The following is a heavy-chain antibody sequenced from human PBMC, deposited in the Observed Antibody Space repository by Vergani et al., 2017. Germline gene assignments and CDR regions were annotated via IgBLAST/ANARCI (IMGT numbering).Heavy chain of an antibody. CDR3: AKWGGESGG. Sequence: EVQLLDSGGGLVQPGGSLRLSSAASGFTFSSNAMSWVRQAPGKGLEWVAAISGSGGSTYYADSVKGRFTISRDNSKNTLYLRMNSLRAEDTAVYYFAKWGGESGGWGQGTLVTVSS. CDR1: GFTFSSNA. CDR2: ISGSGGST. J-gene: IGHJ4*02. V-gene: IGHV3-23*01. D-gene: IGHD3-16*01.